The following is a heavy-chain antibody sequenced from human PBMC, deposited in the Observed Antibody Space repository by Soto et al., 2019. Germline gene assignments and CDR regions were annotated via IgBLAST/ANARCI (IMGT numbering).Heavy chain of an antibody. J-gene: IGHJ6*02. D-gene: IGHD2-2*01. Sequence: GASGKVSCKASGGTFSSYAISWVRQAPGQGLEWMGGIIPIFGTANYAQKFQGRVTITADESTSTAYMELSSLRSEDTAVYYCARDKDIVVVPAAPRYYYYGMDVWGQGTTVTVS. CDR2: IIPIFGTA. CDR1: GGTFSSYA. V-gene: IGHV1-69*13. CDR3: ARDKDIVVVPAAPRYYYYGMDV.